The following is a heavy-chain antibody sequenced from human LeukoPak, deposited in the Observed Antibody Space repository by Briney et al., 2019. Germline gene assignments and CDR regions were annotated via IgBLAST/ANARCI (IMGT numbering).Heavy chain of an antibody. CDR2: LSHSGSS. CDR3: ARARYANAWYAFDI. CDR1: GVSVSSYY. J-gene: IGHJ3*02. Sequence: PSETLSLTCTVSGVSVSSYYWSWIRRPPGRGLEWIAYLSHSGSSDSKPSLTSRVTTLVDTSKNQFSLKLTSVTAADTAVYYCARARYANAWYAFDIWGHGTMVTVSS. V-gene: IGHV4-59*02. D-gene: IGHD2-2*01.